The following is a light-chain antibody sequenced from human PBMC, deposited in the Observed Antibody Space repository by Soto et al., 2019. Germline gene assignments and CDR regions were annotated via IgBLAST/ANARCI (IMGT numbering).Light chain of an antibody. V-gene: IGKV3-11*01. Sequence: EIVLTQSPATLSLSPGERATLSCRASQSVSSYLAWYQQKPGQPPRLIIYDASNRATGIPARFSGSGSGTDFTLTISSLETEDFAVYYCQQRSNWPLVTFGPGTKVDIK. CDR1: QSVSSY. J-gene: IGKJ3*01. CDR3: QQRSNWPLVT. CDR2: DAS.